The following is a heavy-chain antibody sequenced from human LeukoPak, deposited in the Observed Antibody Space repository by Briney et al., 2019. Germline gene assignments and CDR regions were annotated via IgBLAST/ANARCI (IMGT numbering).Heavy chain of an antibody. CDR3: ARGVGTVADTFVDY. CDR2: ISTYNENT. J-gene: IGHJ4*02. CDR1: GYTFTNYG. Sequence: SVKVSCKASGYTFTNYGITWVRQAPGQGLEWMGWISTYNENTNYAQKLQGRITMTTDTSTSTAYMELRSLRSDDTAVYYCARGVGTVADTFVDYWGQGTLVTVSS. V-gene: IGHV1-18*01. D-gene: IGHD6-19*01.